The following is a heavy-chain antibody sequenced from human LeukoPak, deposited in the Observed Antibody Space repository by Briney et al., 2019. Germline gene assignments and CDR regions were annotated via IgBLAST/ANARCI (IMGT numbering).Heavy chain of an antibody. CDR2: ISSSSYI. J-gene: IGHJ4*02. CDR1: GFTFSSCS. CDR3: ARGTTVAYRY. Sequence: GGSLRLSCAASGFTFSSCSMNWVRQAPGKGLEWVSSISSSSYIYYADSLKGRFTISRDNAKNSLYLQMNSLRAEDTAVYYCARGTTVAYRYWGQGTLVTVSS. D-gene: IGHD4-23*01. V-gene: IGHV3-21*01.